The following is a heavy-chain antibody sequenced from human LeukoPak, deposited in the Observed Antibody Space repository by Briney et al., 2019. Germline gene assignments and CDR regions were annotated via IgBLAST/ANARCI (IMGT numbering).Heavy chain of an antibody. CDR1: GGSISSGGYY. Sequence: PSETLSLTCTVSGGSISSGGYYWSWIRQHPGKGLEWIGYIYYSGSTYYNPSLKSRATISVDTSKNQFSLKLSSVTAADTAVYYCARVHSSSSIDYWGEGTLVTVSS. V-gene: IGHV4-31*03. CDR2: IYYSGST. J-gene: IGHJ4*02. CDR3: ARVHSSSSIDY. D-gene: IGHD6-6*01.